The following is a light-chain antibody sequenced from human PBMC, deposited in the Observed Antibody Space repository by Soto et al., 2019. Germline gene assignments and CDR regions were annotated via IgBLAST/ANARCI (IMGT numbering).Light chain of an antibody. V-gene: IGLV2-11*01. J-gene: IGLJ2*01. CDR3: CSYAGSHPVV. Sequence: QSVLTQPRSVSGSPGQSVTISCTGTSSDVGGYNYVSWYQQHPGKAPKLMIYDVSKRPSGVPDRFSGSKSGNTASLTISGLQAEDEADYYCCSYAGSHPVVFGGGTQLTVL. CDR2: DVS. CDR1: SSDVGGYNY.